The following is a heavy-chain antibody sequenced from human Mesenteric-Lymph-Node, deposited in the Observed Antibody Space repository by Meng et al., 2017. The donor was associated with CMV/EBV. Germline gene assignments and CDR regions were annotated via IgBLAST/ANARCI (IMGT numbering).Heavy chain of an antibody. V-gene: IGHV1-8*02. CDR3: ARGARNGGAFDI. Sequence: CKASGYTFTTHDINRVRQATGQGLEWMGWMNPNSGNTGCAQKFQGRVTMTGDTSTTTAYMELSSLRSEDTAVYYCARGARNGGAFDIWGQGTMVTVSS. D-gene: IGHD4-23*01. J-gene: IGHJ3*02. CDR2: MNPNSGNT. CDR1: GYTFTTHD.